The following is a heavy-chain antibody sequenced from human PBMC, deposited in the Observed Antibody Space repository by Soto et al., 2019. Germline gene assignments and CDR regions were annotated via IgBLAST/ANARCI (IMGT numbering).Heavy chain of an antibody. CDR2: INPNSGGA. J-gene: IGHJ6*02. V-gene: IGHV1-2*02. CDR1: GYTFTGYY. CDR3: ARDRTWGVGNSSGFEFYYYGMDV. Sequence: GASVKVSCKASGYTFTGYYMHWVRQAPGQGLEWMGWINPNSGGANYAQKFQGRVTMTRDTSISTAYMELSRLRSDDTAVYYCARDRTWGVGNSSGFEFYYYGMDVWGQGTTVTVSS. D-gene: IGHD6-6*01.